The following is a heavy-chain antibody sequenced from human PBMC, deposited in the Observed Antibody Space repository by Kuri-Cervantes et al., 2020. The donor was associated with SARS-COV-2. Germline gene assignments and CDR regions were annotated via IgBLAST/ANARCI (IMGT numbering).Heavy chain of an antibody. D-gene: IGHD6-19*01. Sequence: SETLSLTCTVSGYSISSGYYWGWIRQPPGKGLEWIGSIYHSGSTYYNPSLKSRVTISVDTSKNQFSLELSSVTAADTAVYYCAGQWGIAVAGGNAFDIWGQGTMVTVSS. J-gene: IGHJ3*02. CDR3: AGQWGIAVAGGNAFDI. CDR2: IYHSGST. V-gene: IGHV4-38-2*02. CDR1: GYSISSGYY.